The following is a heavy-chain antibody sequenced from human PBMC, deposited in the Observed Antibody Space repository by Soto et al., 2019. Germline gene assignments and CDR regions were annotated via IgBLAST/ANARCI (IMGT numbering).Heavy chain of an antibody. Sequence: EVQLVESGGGLVQPGGYLRLPCAASGCTFSTYWMTWVRQPPGKGLEWVASINQDGSERYYVDSVRGRFTISRDNAKNSIYLQKNRLRAEDTDVYFCVCGGNFFVYWGQGSLVTVSP. CDR2: INQDGSER. D-gene: IGHD3-16*01. CDR1: GCTFSTYW. J-gene: IGHJ4*02. CDR3: VCGGNFFVY. V-gene: IGHV3-7*01.